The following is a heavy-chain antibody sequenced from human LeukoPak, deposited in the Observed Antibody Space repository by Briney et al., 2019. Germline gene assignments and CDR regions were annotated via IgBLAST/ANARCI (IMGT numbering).Heavy chain of an antibody. CDR1: GFTFSGYE. V-gene: IGHV3-48*03. J-gene: IGHJ4*02. Sequence: GGSLRLSCAASGFTFSGYEMNWVRQAPGKGLEWVSYISSSGSTIYYADSVKGRFTISRDNAKNSLYLQMNSLRAEDTAVYYCARVRGSYRFPIDYWGQGTLVTVSS. D-gene: IGHD3-16*02. CDR2: ISSSGSTI. CDR3: ARVRGSYRFPIDY.